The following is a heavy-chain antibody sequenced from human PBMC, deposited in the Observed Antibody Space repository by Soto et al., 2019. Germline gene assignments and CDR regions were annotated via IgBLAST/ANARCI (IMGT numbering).Heavy chain of an antibody. Sequence: ASVKVSCKASGYTFTGYYMHWVLQAPGQGLEWMGWINPNSGGTNYAQKFQGWVTMTRDTSISTAYMELSRLRSDDTAVYYCAVQYCSGGSCSPQDAFDIWGQGTMVTVSS. D-gene: IGHD2-15*01. J-gene: IGHJ3*02. V-gene: IGHV1-2*04. CDR3: AVQYCSGGSCSPQDAFDI. CDR2: INPNSGGT. CDR1: GYTFTGYY.